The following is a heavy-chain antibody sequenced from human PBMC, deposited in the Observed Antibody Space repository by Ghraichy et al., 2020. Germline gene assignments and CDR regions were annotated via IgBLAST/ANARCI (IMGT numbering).Heavy chain of an antibody. CDR1: GFTFSSYS. CDR2: ISSSSSYI. Sequence: GGSLRLSCAASGFTFSSYSMNWVRQAPGKGLEWVSSISSSSSYIYYADSVKGRFTISRDNAKNSLYLQMNSLRAEDTAVYYCARDLLTMVRGDWWFDPWGQGTLVTVSS. J-gene: IGHJ5*02. D-gene: IGHD3-10*01. CDR3: ARDLLTMVRGDWWFDP. V-gene: IGHV3-21*01.